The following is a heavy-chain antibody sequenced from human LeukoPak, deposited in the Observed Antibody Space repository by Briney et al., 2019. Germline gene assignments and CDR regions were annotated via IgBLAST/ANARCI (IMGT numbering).Heavy chain of an antibody. CDR3: ARGPEQYDILTGYAIDNWFDP. CDR1: GYTFTGYY. J-gene: IGHJ5*02. CDR2: INPNSGGT. D-gene: IGHD3-9*01. V-gene: IGHV1-2*02. Sequence: ASVKVSCKASGYTFTGYYMHWVRQAPGQGLEWMGWINPNSGGTNYAQKFQGRVTMTRDTSISTAYMELSRLRSDDTAVYYCARGPEQYDILTGYAIDNWFDPWGQGTLVTVSS.